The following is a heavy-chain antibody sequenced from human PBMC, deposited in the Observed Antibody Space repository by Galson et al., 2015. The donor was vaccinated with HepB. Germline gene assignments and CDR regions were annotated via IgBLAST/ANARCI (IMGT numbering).Heavy chain of an antibody. J-gene: IGHJ2*01. V-gene: IGHV3-21*01. CDR3: ARDRGYYGSGCYYNGNWYFDV. D-gene: IGHD3-10*01. CDR1: GFTFSSYS. Sequence: SLRLSCAASGFTFSSYSTNWVRQAPGTGLEWVSSISRSSSYIYYADSVNGRFTISRDNAKNSLYLQMNSLRAEDAAVYYCARDRGYYGSGCYYNGNWYFDVWGRGTLVTVSS. CDR2: ISRSSSYI.